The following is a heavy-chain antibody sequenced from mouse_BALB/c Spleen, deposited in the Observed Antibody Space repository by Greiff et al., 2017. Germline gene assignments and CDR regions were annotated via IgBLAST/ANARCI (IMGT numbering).Heavy chain of an antibody. CDR3: ARRGNHYAMDY. D-gene: IGHD2-1*01. CDR1: GYTFTTYP. V-gene: IGHV1-47*01. Sequence: QVQLKESGAELVKPGASVKLSCKASGYTFTTYPIEWMKQNHGKSLEWIGNFHPYNDDTKYNEKFKGKAKLTVEKSSSTVYLELSRLTSDDSAVYYCARRGNHYAMDYWGQGTSVTVSS. J-gene: IGHJ4*01. CDR2: FHPYNDDT.